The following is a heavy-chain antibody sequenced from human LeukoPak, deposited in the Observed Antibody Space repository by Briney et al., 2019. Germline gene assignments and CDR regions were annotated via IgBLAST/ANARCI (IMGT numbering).Heavy chain of an antibody. CDR2: IYHSGST. D-gene: IGHD3-3*01. CDR3: ARSRFLEWSNDAFDI. CDR1: GGSISSGGYY. J-gene: IGHJ3*02. V-gene: IGHV4-30-2*02. Sequence: PSETLSLTCTVSGGSISSGGYYWSWIRQPPGKGLEWIGYIYHSGSTYYNPSLKSRVTISADTSKNQISLKLSSVTAADTAVYYCARSRFLEWSNDAFDIWGQGTMVTVSS.